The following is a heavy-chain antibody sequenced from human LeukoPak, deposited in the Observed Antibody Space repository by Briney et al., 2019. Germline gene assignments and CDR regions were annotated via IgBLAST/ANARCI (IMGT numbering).Heavy chain of an antibody. CDR3: ARRRDSGSLQHFDY. CDR2: ISSSGSTI. CDR1: GFTFSDYY. V-gene: IGHV3-11*01. Sequence: GGSLRLSCAASGFTFSDYYMSWIRQAPGKGLEWVSYISSSGSTIYYADSVKGRFTISRDNAKNSLYRQMNSLRAEDTAVYYCARRRDSGSLQHFDYWGQGTLVTVSS. D-gene: IGHD1-26*01. J-gene: IGHJ4*02.